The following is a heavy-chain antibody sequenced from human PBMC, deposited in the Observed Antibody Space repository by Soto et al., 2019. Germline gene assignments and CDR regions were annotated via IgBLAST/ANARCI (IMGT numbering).Heavy chain of an antibody. J-gene: IGHJ4*02. Sequence: SETLSLTCAVYGGSFSGYYWSWIRQPPGKGLEWIGEINHSGSTNYNPSLKSRVTISVDTSKNQFSLKLSSVTAADTAVYYCAGISCTNGVCYTPQGYYFDYWGQGTLVTVSS. CDR1: GGSFSGYY. CDR2: INHSGST. D-gene: IGHD2-8*01. CDR3: AGISCTNGVCYTPQGYYFDY. V-gene: IGHV4-34*01.